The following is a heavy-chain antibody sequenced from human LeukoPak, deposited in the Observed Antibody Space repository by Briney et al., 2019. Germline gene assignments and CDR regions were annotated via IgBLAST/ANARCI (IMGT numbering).Heavy chain of an antibody. CDR3: AGGSGWLVHS. CDR1: GFPFGSEA. J-gene: IGHJ4*02. V-gene: IGHV3-23*01. D-gene: IGHD6-19*01. CDR2: ISPAGGTT. Sequence: PGGSLRLSCTVSGFPFGSEAMSWVRQTPGRGLEWVSSISPAGGTTYYADSVKGRFTISRDNAKNSLYLQMNSLRGDDTALYYCAGGSGWLVHSWGQGTLVTVSS.